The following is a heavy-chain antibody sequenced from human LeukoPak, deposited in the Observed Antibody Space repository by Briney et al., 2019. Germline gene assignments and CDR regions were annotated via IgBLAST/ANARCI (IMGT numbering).Heavy chain of an antibody. Sequence: ASVRVSCKASGYTFTSYYMHWVRQAPGQGLEWMGLLNPSGGSTNYAQTFQGGGTMTRETSTSTVYMELSSLRSEDTAVYYCARAGYYYDSSGYDKGNFDYWGQGTLVTVSS. CDR1: GYTFTSYY. V-gene: IGHV1-46*01. CDR2: LNPSGGST. CDR3: ARAGYYYDSSGYDKGNFDY. D-gene: IGHD3-22*01. J-gene: IGHJ4*02.